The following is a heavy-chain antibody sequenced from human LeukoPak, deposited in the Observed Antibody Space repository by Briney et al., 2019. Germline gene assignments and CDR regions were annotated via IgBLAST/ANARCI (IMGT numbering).Heavy chain of an antibody. Sequence: ASVKVSCKASGYTFTDYYVHWVRQAPGQGLEWMGWINPDSGDTSYAQNFQGRVTMTRDTSISTVYMELSRLISGDTAVYYCARDKTAAFDYWGQGTLVTVSS. CDR2: INPDSGDT. CDR1: GYTFTDYY. CDR3: ARDKTAAFDY. D-gene: IGHD6-13*01. J-gene: IGHJ4*02. V-gene: IGHV1-2*02.